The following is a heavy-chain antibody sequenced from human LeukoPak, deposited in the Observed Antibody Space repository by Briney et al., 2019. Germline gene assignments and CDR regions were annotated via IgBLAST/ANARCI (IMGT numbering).Heavy chain of an antibody. Sequence: GGSLRLSCAASGFTFSIYSMNWVRQAPGKGLEWVSYISSSSSTIYYADSVKGRFTISRDNAKNSLYLQMNSLRAEDTAVYYCAREASDYGDYDWGQGTLVTVSS. V-gene: IGHV3-48*01. D-gene: IGHD4-17*01. CDR1: GFTFSIYS. CDR2: ISSSSSTI. J-gene: IGHJ4*02. CDR3: AREASDYGDYD.